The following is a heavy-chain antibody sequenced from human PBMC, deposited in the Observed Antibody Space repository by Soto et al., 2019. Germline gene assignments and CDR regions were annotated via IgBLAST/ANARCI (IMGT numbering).Heavy chain of an antibody. CDR2: ISASGGST. V-gene: IGHV3-23*01. Sequence: EVQLLESGGGLVQPGGSLRLSCAASGFSFINYAMNWVRQAPDKGLEWVATISASGGSTYYADSVKGRFIISRDSSENTLYLQMNSLIAEDTAVYYCANRLPVPAGATMVKWGQGTLVTVFS. D-gene: IGHD1-26*01. J-gene: IGHJ4*02. CDR3: ANRLPVPAGATMVK. CDR1: GFSFINYA.